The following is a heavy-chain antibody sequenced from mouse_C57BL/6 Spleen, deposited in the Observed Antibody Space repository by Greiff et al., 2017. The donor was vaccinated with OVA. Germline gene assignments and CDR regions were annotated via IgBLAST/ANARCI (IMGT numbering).Heavy chain of an antibody. V-gene: IGHV1-81*01. CDR2: IYPRSGNT. Sequence: VQLQQSGAELARPGASVKLSCKASGYTFTSYGISWVKQRTGQGLEWIGEIYPRSGNTYYNEKFKGKATLTADKSSSTEYMELRSLTSEDSAVYFCARGHGTTVVATEYFDVWGTGTTVTVSS. CDR3: ARGHGTTVVATEYFDV. CDR1: GYTFTSYG. J-gene: IGHJ1*03. D-gene: IGHD1-1*01.